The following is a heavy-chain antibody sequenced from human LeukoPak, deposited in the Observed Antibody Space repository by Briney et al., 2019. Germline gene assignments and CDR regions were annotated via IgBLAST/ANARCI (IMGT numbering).Heavy chain of an antibody. CDR3: ARHDPGWFDT. J-gene: IGHJ5*02. CDR1: GGSISSSY. Sequence: PSETLSLTCTVSGGSISSSYWGWIRQPPGKGLEWIGYIHYSGSTNYNPSLKSRATISVDTSKAHFSLKLSSATATDTAAYYCARHDPGWFDTWGQGTLVTVSS. V-gene: IGHV4-59*08. D-gene: IGHD7-27*01. CDR2: IHYSGST.